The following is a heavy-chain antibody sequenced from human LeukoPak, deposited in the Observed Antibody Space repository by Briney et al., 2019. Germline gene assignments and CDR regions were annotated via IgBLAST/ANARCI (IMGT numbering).Heavy chain of an antibody. V-gene: IGHV1-46*01. D-gene: IGHD4-17*01. CDR2: INPSGGST. Sequence: ASVKVSCKASGYTFTSYYMHWVRQAPGQGLEWMGIINPSGGSTSYAQKFQGRVTMTRDTSTSTVYMELSSPRSEDTAVYYCERDPHDDYGVVDAFDIWGQGTMVTVSS. CDR1: GYTFTSYY. J-gene: IGHJ3*02. CDR3: ERDPHDDYGVVDAFDI.